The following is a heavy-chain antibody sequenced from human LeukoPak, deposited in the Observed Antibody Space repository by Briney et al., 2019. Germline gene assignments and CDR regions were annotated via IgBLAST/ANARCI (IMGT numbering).Heavy chain of an antibody. CDR2: IKIGEGTT. D-gene: IGHD6-13*01. Sequence: ASVKVSCNASGYTFSDFGITWVRQAPGQGPEWMGWIKIGEGTTHSAQKFQDRVSMTRDRSSNTAFLELRSLRSDDTAVYFCSRSFYSSSWYYFDLWGQGTLVTVSS. V-gene: IGHV1-18*01. J-gene: IGHJ4*02. CDR1: GYTFSDFG. CDR3: SRSFYSSSWYYFDL.